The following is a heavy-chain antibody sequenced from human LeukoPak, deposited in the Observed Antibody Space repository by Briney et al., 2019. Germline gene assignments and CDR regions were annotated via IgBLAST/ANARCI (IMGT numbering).Heavy chain of an antibody. J-gene: IGHJ4*02. CDR3: AREDKPAATTMFDY. CDR1: GFTFSSYR. V-gene: IGHV3-48*04. D-gene: IGHD2-2*01. Sequence: GGALRLSCAASGFTFSSYRMNWVRQAPGKGLEWVSYINSSSSTIYYADSVKGRFTISRDNAKNSLYLQMNSLRAEDTAVYYCAREDKPAATTMFDYWGQGTLVTVSS. CDR2: INSSSSTI.